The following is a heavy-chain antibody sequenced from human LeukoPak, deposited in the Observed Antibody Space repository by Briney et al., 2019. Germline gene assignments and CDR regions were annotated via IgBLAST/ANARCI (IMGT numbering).Heavy chain of an antibody. CDR2: IYYSGST. CDR1: GGSVSSGSYY. V-gene: IGHV4-61*01. J-gene: IGHJ4*02. D-gene: IGHD3-10*01. CDR3: ARRGYFDY. Sequence: SETLSLTCTVSGGSVSSGSYYWNWIRQPPGKGLEWIGYIYYSGSTNYNPSLKSRVTISVDTSKNQFSLKLSSVTAADTAVYYCARRGYFDYWGQGTLVTVSS.